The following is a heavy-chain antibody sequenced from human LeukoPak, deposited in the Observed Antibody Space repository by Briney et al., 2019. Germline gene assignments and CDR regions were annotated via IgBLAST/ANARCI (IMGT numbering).Heavy chain of an antibody. J-gene: IGHJ3*02. CDR2: IYYSGST. D-gene: IGHD3-22*01. CDR3: ARYDDSSGYYPNDAFDI. Sequence: SETLSLTCTVSGGSISSYYWSWIRQPPGKGLEWIGYIYYSGSTNYNPSLKSRATISVDTSKNQFSLKLSSVTAADTAVYYCARYDDSSGYYPNDAFDIWGQGTMVTVSS. V-gene: IGHV4-59*01. CDR1: GGSISSYY.